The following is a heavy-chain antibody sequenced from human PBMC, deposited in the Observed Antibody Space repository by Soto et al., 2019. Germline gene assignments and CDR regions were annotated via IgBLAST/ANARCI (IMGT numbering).Heavy chain of an antibody. D-gene: IGHD1-26*01. J-gene: IGHJ4*02. Sequence: SETLSLTCAVSGGSFSGYIWIWIRQTPGKGLQWIGQINHSGSSIYNPSLKNRVTISTMSNNKFSLELSSVTAADTAVCYCTRGLFSGSSYSGSWYYFDSWGQGTMVTVSS. V-gene: IGHV4-34*01. CDR3: TRGLFSGSSYSGSWYYFDS. CDR1: GGSFSGYI. CDR2: INHSGSS.